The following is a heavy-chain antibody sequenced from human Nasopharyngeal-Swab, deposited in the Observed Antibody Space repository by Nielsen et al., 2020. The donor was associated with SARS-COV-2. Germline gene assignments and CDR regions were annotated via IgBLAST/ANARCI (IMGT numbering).Heavy chain of an antibody. CDR1: GYSFTSYW. D-gene: IGHD3-10*01. CDR3: ARQMDYYGSGSPPGY. Sequence: GASLKISCKGSGYSFTSYWIGWVRQMPGKGLEWMGIIYPGDSDTRYSPSLQGQVTISADKSISTAYLQWSSLKASDTAMYYCARQMDYYGSGSPPGYWGQGTLVTVSS. CDR2: IYPGDSDT. V-gene: IGHV5-51*01. J-gene: IGHJ4*02.